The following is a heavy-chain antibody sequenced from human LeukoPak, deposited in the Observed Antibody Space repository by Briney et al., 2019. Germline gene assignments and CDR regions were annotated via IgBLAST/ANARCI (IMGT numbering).Heavy chain of an antibody. V-gene: IGHV3-23*01. Sequence: PGDSLTLSRAASGFSFNIYAMSWVRQAPGKGVEWVAAIDRCGGSTFYAVSVKGRFTISKDNSKNTLYLQINSLRVDDTAIYYCARGSHGEHDSWGQGTLVTVSS. CDR2: IDRCGGST. CDR1: GFSFNIYA. J-gene: IGHJ5*01. CDR3: ARGSHGEHDS. D-gene: IGHD4-17*01.